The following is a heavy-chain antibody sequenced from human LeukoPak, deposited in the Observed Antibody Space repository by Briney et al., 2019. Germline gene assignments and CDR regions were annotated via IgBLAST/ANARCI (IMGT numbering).Heavy chain of an antibody. CDR3: ARDRPGGSSLDY. V-gene: IGHV4-59*01. J-gene: IGHJ4*02. D-gene: IGHD6-13*01. CDR2: IYYTGST. Sequence: SETLSLTCTVSGGSISRDYWSWIRQPPGRGLEWIGYIYYTGSTNYNPSLKSRVTISVDTSKNQFSLKLSSVTAADTAVYYCARDRPGGSSLDYWGQGTLVTVSS. CDR1: GGSISRDY.